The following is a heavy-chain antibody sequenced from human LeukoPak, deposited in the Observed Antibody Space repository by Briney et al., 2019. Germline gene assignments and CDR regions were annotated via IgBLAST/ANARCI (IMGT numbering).Heavy chain of an antibody. CDR1: GFTVTNNY. J-gene: IGHJ4*02. CDR3: ARDVGCAGGCSSPNDY. Sequence: GGSLRLSCAASGFTVTNNYMSWVRQAPGKGLEWVSFIYSGGSTYYADSVKGRFIISRDNSKNTLYLQMNSLRAEDTAVYYCARDVGCAGGCSSPNDYWGQGTLVTVSS. V-gene: IGHV3-66*01. D-gene: IGHD2-21*02. CDR2: IYSGGST.